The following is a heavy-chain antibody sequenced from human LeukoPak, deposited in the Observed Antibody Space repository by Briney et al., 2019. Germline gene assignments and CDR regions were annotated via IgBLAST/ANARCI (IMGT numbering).Heavy chain of an antibody. CDR2: IKQDGSGK. CDR3: ARVRTTVTYYFDY. J-gene: IGHJ4*02. Sequence: PGGSLRLSCAASGFTFSTYWMSWVRQAPGKGLEWVANIKQDGSGKYYVDSVKGRFTISRDSAKNSLYLQMNSLRAEDTAVYYCARVRTTVTYYFDYWGQGTLVTVSS. CDR1: GFTFSTYW. D-gene: IGHD4-17*01. V-gene: IGHV3-7*01.